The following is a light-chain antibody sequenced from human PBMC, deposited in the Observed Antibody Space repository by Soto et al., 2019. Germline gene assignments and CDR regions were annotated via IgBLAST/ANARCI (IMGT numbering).Light chain of an antibody. J-gene: IGLJ1*01. V-gene: IGLV1-44*01. CDR1: SSNIGSHA. CDR3: AEWDDSLNAYV. CDR2: SHN. Sequence: QLVLTQPPSASGTPGQRVTISCSGSSSNIGSHAVNWYQQLPQTAPKLLIYSHNQRPSGVPDRFSGSKSGTSASLAISGLKSEDEADYYCAEWDDSLNAYVFGTGTKLTVL.